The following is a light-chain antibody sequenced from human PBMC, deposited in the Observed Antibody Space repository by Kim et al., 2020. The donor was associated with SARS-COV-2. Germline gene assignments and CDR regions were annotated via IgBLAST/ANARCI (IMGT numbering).Light chain of an antibody. CDR1: KLGDKY. CDR2: QDN. CDR3: QAWDSSIYV. J-gene: IGLJ1*01. Sequence: SVSPGQTASITCSGDKLGDKYASWYQQKPGQSPVVVIFQDNRRPSGIPERFSGSNSGNTATLTISGTQAMDEADYYCQAWDSSIYVFGAGTKVTVL. V-gene: IGLV3-1*01.